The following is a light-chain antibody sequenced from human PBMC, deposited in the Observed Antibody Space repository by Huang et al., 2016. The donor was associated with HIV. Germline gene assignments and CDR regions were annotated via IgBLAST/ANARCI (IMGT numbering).Light chain of an antibody. V-gene: IGKV3-15*01. CDR2: GAS. J-gene: IGKJ1*01. Sequence: EIVMTQSPATLSVSPGERATLSCRASQSVSSNLAWYQHKPGQAPRLLIDGASTRATGFPARFSGSGSGTEFTLTISSLQSEDFAVYYCQQYNNWPQTFGQGTKVEIK. CDR3: QQYNNWPQT. CDR1: QSVSSN.